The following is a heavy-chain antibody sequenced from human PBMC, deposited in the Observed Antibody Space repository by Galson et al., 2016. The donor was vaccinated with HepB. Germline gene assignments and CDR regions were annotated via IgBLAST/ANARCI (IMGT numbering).Heavy chain of an antibody. CDR2: MNPHSGNT. CDR3: ATGGIAAAGTSWFDP. V-gene: IGHV1-8*01. D-gene: IGHD6-13*01. Sequence: SVKVSCKASGYIFTSYDVNWVRQATGQGLEWMGWMNPHSGNTGYTQKFQGRVTMTRNISISTAYMELSSLRSEDTAVYYCATGGIAAAGTSWFDPWGQGTLVTVSS. CDR1: GYIFTSYD. J-gene: IGHJ5*02.